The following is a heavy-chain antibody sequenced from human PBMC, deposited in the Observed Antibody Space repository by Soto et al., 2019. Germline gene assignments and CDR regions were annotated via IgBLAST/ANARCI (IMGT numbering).Heavy chain of an antibody. CDR2: ISGSGGST. J-gene: IGHJ6*03. CDR1: GFTFSSYA. V-gene: IGHV3-23*01. CDR3: AKEGLEYYNFWSGYYSYYYYYYMDV. D-gene: IGHD3-3*01. Sequence: EVQLLESGGGLVQPGGSLRLSCAASGFTFSSYAMSWVRQAPGKGLEWVSAISGSGGSTYYADSVKGRFTISRDNSKNTLYLLMNSLRAEDTAVYYCAKEGLEYYNFWSGYYSYYYYYYMDVWGKGTTVTVSS.